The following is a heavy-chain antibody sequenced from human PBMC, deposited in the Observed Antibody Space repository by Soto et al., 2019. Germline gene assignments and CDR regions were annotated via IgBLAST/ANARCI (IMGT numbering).Heavy chain of an antibody. CDR1: GFTFSNYA. Sequence: HPGGSLRLSCAASGFTFSNYAMNWVRQAPGKGLEWVSAISGSGGSTFYADSVRGRFTISRDNSKNTLYLQMSSLRAEDTAVYYCASTNSSGWPAFDPWGQGTLVTVSS. V-gene: IGHV3-23*01. J-gene: IGHJ5*02. D-gene: IGHD6-19*01. CDR3: ASTNSSGWPAFDP. CDR2: ISGSGGST.